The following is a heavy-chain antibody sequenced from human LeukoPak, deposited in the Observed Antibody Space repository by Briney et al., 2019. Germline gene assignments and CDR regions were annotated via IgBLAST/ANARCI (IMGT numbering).Heavy chain of an antibody. J-gene: IGHJ4*02. CDR2: IWYDGSNK. V-gene: IGHV3-33*06. D-gene: IGHD6-13*01. CDR3: AKVEIAAAGDH. Sequence: GRSLRLSCAASGFTFSSYGMHWVRQAPGKGLEWVAVIWYDGSNKYYADSVKGRFTISRDNSKNTLYLQMNSLSAEDTAVYYCAKVEIAAAGDHWGQGTLVTVSS. CDR1: GFTFSSYG.